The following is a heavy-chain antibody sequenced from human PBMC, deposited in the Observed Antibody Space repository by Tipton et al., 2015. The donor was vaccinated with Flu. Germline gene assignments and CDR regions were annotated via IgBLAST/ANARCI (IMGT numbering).Heavy chain of an antibody. D-gene: IGHD5/OR15-5a*01. CDR3: ARDLRLDT. CDR2: VYYSGST. CDR1: GASMNDYY. J-gene: IGHJ4*02. Sequence: GLVKPSETLSLTCSVSGASMNDYYWSWIRQPPGKGLEWIGYVYYSGSTYYNPSLESRVTISADTSKNQFSLRLTSVTAADTAIYYCARDLRLDTWGRGTLVTVSS. V-gene: IGHV4-59*01.